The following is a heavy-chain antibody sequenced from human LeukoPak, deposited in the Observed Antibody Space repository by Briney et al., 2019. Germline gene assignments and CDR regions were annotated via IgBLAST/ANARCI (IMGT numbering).Heavy chain of an antibody. CDR2: IYTSGST. CDR1: GGSISSGSYY. Sequence: PSETLSLTCTVSGGSISSGSYYWSWIRQPAGKGLEWIGRIYTSGSTNYNPSLKSRVTISVDTSKDQFYLKLSSVTAADTAVYYCARAVGIFDWLPLFGYWGQGTLVTVSS. D-gene: IGHD3-9*01. V-gene: IGHV4-61*02. J-gene: IGHJ4*02. CDR3: ARAVGIFDWLPLFGY.